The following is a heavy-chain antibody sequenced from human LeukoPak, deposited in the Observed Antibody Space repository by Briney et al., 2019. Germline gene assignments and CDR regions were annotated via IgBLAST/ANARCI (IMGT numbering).Heavy chain of an antibody. CDR3: ARAYTSSCRWFDP. CDR2: ICYSGST. Sequence: PSQSLSLSCTVSGFSFSSYGFNWIRLGQHPGLGLVWTGYICYSGSTYYTPSLKSRVTISVDTSKNQFSLKLSSVTAADTAMYYCARAYTSSCRWFDPWGQGTLVTVSS. V-gene: IGHV4-31*03. D-gene: IGHD6-13*01. J-gene: IGHJ5*02. CDR1: GFSFSSYGFN.